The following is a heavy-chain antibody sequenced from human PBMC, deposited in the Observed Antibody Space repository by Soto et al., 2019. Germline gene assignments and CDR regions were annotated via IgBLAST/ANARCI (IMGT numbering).Heavy chain of an antibody. D-gene: IGHD6-19*01. V-gene: IGHV4-4*07. CDR1: GADINTYS. Sequence: SETLSLTCSVSGADINTYSWTWIRQPAGEGLEWIGRIYTSASINYNPSLKGRVTLSVDTSTNQVSLRLASVTAADTAIYYCARDREAGYNFYYGMDVWGQGTTVTVSS. CDR2: IYTSASI. CDR3: ARDREAGYNFYYGMDV. J-gene: IGHJ6*02.